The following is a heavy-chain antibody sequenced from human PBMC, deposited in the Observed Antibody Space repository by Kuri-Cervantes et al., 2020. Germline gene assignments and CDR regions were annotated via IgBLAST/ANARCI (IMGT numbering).Heavy chain of an antibody. CDR3: AKYGEYGSGSYFRRYYYYYIDV. Sequence: SETLSLTCAVYGGSFSGYYWSWIRQPPGKGLEWIGEINHSGSTDYNLSLKSRVTISVDTSKNQFSLKLNSVTAADTAVYYCAKYGEYGSGSYFRRYYYYYIDVWGKGTTVTVSS. J-gene: IGHJ6*03. CDR1: GGSFSGYY. CDR2: INHSGST. D-gene: IGHD3-10*01. V-gene: IGHV4-34*01.